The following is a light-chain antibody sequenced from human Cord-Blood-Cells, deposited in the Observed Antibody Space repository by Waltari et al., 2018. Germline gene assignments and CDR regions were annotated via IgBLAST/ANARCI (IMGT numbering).Light chain of an antibody. Sequence: QSALTQPRSVSGSPGPSVTISCTGTSSDVCGYNYVSWYQQHPGKAPKLMIYDVSKRPSGVPDRFSGSKSGNTASLTISGLQAEDEADYYCCSYAGSYTLVFGGGTKLTVL. CDR3: CSYAGSYTLV. J-gene: IGLJ2*01. V-gene: IGLV2-11*01. CDR1: SSDVCGYNY. CDR2: DVS.